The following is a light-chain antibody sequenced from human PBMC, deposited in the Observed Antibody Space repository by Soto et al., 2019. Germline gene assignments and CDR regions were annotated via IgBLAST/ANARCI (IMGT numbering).Light chain of an antibody. J-gene: IGKJ1*01. CDR3: QQYGGSTRT. Sequence: ILLTQSPATLSLSPGERATLSCRASQSVSSYLAWYQQKPGQAPRLLIYDASNRATGIPARFSGSGSGTDFTLTISRVEPEDVAVYYCQQYGGSTRTFGQGTRVDIK. CDR2: DAS. V-gene: IGKV3-11*01. CDR1: QSVSSY.